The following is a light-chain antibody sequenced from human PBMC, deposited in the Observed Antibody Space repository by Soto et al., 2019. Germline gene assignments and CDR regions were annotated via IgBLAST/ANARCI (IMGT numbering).Light chain of an antibody. J-gene: IGLJ1*01. CDR3: SSYGSTSTRYV. CDR1: SSDVGGYNY. V-gene: IGLV2-14*01. Sequence: QSVLTQPASVSGSPGQSITISCTGTSSDVGGYNYVSWYQQHPGKAPKLMIYEVNNRPSGVSNRFSGSKSGNTASLTISGLQAEDEADYFCSSYGSTSTRYVFGTGTKLTVL. CDR2: EVN.